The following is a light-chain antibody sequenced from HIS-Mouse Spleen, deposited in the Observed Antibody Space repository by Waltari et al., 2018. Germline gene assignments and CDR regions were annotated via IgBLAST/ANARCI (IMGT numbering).Light chain of an antibody. V-gene: IGLV2-14*03. CDR3: SSYTSSSTRV. Sequence: QSALTQPASVSGSPGQSIPIPCTGTSSYVGGYNYVSWYQQHPGKAPKLMIYDVSNRPSGVSNRFSGSKSGNTASLTISGLQAEDEADYYCSSYTSSSTRVFGTGTKVTVL. J-gene: IGLJ1*01. CDR2: DVS. CDR1: SSYVGGYNY.